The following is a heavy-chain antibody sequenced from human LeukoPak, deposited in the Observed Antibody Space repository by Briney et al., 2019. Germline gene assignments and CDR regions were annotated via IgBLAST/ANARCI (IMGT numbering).Heavy chain of an antibody. J-gene: IGHJ5*02. CDR1: GYSINNGYY. Sequence: SETLSLTCTVFGYSINNGYYWGWIRQAPGKGLEWIGSMFHTGNSYYNPSLKSRVTMSADTSKNQFSLKLSSVTAADTAVYYCARDSGTTGEVKFDPWGQGTLVTVSS. CDR2: MFHTGNS. CDR3: ARDSGTTGEVKFDP. D-gene: IGHD3-10*01. V-gene: IGHV4-38-2*02.